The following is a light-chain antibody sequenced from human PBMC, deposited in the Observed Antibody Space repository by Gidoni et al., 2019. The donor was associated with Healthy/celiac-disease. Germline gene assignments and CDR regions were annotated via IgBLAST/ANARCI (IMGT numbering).Light chain of an antibody. CDR1: QSVSGY. J-gene: IGKJ4*01. CDR2: EAS. V-gene: IGKV3-11*01. Sequence: EFVLPHSPATLSLSTGATATLSCRASQSVSGYLDCDQQKHDQAPRRLIYEASNMATVNPARCSGSGSGTDFTLTISSLEPEDFAVSYCQQRSNWPSFTFGGGTKVEIK. CDR3: QQRSNWPSFT.